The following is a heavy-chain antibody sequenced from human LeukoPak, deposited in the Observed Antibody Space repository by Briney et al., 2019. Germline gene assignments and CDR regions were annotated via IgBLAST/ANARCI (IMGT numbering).Heavy chain of an antibody. CDR1: GGSFSGYY. V-gene: IGHV4-34*01. CDR2: INHSGST. D-gene: IGHD6-13*01. J-gene: IGHJ1*01. CDR3: ARREKYSSSWYSRGYFQH. Sequence: SETLSLTCAVYGGSFSGYYWSWIRQPPGKGLEWIGEINHSGSTNYNPSLKSRVTISVDTSKNQFSLKLSSVTAADTAVYYCARREKYSSSWYSRGYFQHWGQGTLVTVSS.